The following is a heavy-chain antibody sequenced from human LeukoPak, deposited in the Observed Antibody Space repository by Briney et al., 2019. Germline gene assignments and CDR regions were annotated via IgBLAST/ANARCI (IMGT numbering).Heavy chain of an antibody. J-gene: IGHJ6*03. V-gene: IGHV4-39*01. Sequence: PSETLSLTCTVSGGSISSSSYYWGWIRQPPGKGLEWIGSIHYSGSTYYNPSLKSRVTISVDTSKNQFSLKLSSVTAADTAVYYCARHLKDTAMEYYYYYYYMDVWGKGTTVTVSS. CDR3: ARHLKDTAMEYYYYYYYMDV. CDR1: GGSISSSSYY. D-gene: IGHD5-18*01. CDR2: IHYSGST.